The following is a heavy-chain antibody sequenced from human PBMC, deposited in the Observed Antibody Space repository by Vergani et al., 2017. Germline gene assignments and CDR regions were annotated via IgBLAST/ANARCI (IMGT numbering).Heavy chain of an antibody. D-gene: IGHD1-1*01. CDR1: SGSITNGDYY. Sequence: QVRLRESGPGLVNPSQTLSLTCTVSSGSITNGDYYWAWIRQPPGKGLEWIGNIYYSGNTYYNPSLESQLTISIDTSRNQFSLQMRSVTAADTAVYYCATQNWNDAASWGQGILVTVSS. CDR2: IYYSGNT. J-gene: IGHJ5*02. V-gene: IGHV4-30-4*08. CDR3: ATQNWNDAAS.